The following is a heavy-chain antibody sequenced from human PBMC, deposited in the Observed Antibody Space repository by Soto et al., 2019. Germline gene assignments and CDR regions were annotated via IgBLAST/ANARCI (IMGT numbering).Heavy chain of an antibody. Sequence: GASVKVSCKASGFTFTSSAVQWVRQARGQRLEWIGWIVVGSGNTNYAQKFQERVTITRDMSTSTAYMELSSLRSEDTAVYYCAAGQSTIAAAGISDYWGQGTLVTVSS. CDR2: IVVGSGNT. CDR1: GFTFTSSA. D-gene: IGHD6-13*01. CDR3: AAGQSTIAAAGISDY. V-gene: IGHV1-58*01. J-gene: IGHJ4*02.